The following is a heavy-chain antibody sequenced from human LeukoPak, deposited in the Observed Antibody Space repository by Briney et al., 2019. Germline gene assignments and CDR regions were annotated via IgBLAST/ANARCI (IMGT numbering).Heavy chain of an antibody. J-gene: IGHJ4*02. CDR3: AKEPTYYYDSSGYFFY. CDR1: GGSISSYY. Sequence: SETLSLTCTVSGGSISSYYWSWIRQPPGKGLEWIGYIYYSGSTNYNPSLKSRVTISVDTSKNQFSLKLSSVTAADTAVYYCAKEPTYYYDSSGYFFYWGQGTLVTVSS. CDR2: IYYSGST. D-gene: IGHD3-22*01. V-gene: IGHV4-59*01.